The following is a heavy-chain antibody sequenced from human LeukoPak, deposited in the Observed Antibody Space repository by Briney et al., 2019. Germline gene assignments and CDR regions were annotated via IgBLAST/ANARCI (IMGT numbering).Heavy chain of an antibody. Sequence: SETLSLTCAVYGGSFSGYYWSWIRQPPGKGLEWIGEINHSGSTNYNPSLKSRVTMSVDTSKNQFSLKLSSVTAADTAVYSCARDTYYYDSSGYYYFDYWGQGTLVTVSS. CDR3: ARDTYYYDSSGYYYFDY. J-gene: IGHJ4*02. D-gene: IGHD3-22*01. CDR2: INHSGST. V-gene: IGHV4-34*01. CDR1: GGSFSGYY.